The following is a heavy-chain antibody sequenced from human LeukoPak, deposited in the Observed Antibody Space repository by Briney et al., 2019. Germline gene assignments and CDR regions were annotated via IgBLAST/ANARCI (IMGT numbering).Heavy chain of an antibody. V-gene: IGHV4-61*02. CDR3: ARDNRRYFDY. CDR2: IYTSGST. Sequence: SETLSLTCTVSGGSISSSSYYWSWIRQPAGKGLEWIGRIYTSGSTNYNPSLKSRVTISVDTSNNQFSLKLSSVTAADTAVYYCARDNRRYFDYWGQGTLVTVSS. CDR1: GGSISSSSYY. J-gene: IGHJ4*02.